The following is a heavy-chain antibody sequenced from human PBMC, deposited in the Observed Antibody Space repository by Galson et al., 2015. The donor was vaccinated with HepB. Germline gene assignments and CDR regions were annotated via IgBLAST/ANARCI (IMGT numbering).Heavy chain of an antibody. CDR3: AKGDVWGSAARNYGMDV. CDR1: GLTFSNYA. D-gene: IGHD3-16*01. V-gene: IGHV3-23*01. Sequence: SLRLSCAASGLTFSNYAMTWVRQAPGKGLEWVSSISAGGDTTYYADSVKGRFTISRDNAKKMLSLRTNSLRAEDTAVYYCAKGDVWGSAARNYGMDVWGQGTTVTVS. CDR2: ISAGGDTT. J-gene: IGHJ6*02.